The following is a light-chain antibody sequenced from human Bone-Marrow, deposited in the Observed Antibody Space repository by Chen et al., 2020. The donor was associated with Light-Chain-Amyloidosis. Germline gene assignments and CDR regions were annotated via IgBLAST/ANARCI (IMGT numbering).Light chain of an antibody. CDR2: KAS. Sequence: DIRMTQSPSTLSASVGDRVTITCRASQDIGDWLAWFQHKPGKAPKLLIYKASNLQTGVPSRFSASGSGTEFTLSINTLQPDDFATYFCQQYKSYSFTFGQGTKL. CDR1: QDIGDW. V-gene: IGKV1-5*03. CDR3: QQYKSYSFT. J-gene: IGKJ2*01.